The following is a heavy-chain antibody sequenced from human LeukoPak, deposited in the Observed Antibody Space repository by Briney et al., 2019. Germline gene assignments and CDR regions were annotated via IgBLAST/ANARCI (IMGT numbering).Heavy chain of an antibody. V-gene: IGHV3-23*01. CDR1: GFTFSSYA. Sequence: GGTLRLSCAASGFTFSSYAMSWVRQAPGKGLEWVSAISGSGGSTYYADSVKGRFTISRDNSKNTLYLQMNSLRAEDTAVYYCSTGATGGRLDYWGEGTLVTVSS. CDR2: ISGSGGST. J-gene: IGHJ4*02. D-gene: IGHD1-14*01. CDR3: STGATGGRLDY.